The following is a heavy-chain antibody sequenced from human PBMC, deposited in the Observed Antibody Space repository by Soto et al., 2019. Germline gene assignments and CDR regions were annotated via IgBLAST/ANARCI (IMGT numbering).Heavy chain of an antibody. D-gene: IGHD3-10*01. V-gene: IGHV4-39*01. CDR1: GGSISSRSYY. J-gene: IGHJ5*02. CDR2: IYYSGST. CDR3: ARQTMVRGVIAWFDP. Sequence: SETLSLTCTVSGGSISSRSYYWGWIRQPPGKGLEWIGSIYYSGSTYYKPPLKSRVTISVDTSKNQFSLKLSSVTAADTAVYYCARQTMVRGVIAWFDPWGQGTLVTVSS.